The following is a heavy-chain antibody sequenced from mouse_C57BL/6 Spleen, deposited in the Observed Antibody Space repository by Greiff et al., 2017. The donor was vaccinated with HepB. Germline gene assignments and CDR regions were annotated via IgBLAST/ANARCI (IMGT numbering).Heavy chain of an antibody. J-gene: IGHJ4*01. CDR3: ARRGTIYYGNAMDY. Sequence: QVQLKQPGAELVRPGPSVKLSCKASGYTFTSYWMHWVKQRPGQGLEWIGVIDPSDSYTNYNQKFKGKATLTVDTSSSTAYMQLSSLTSEDSAVYYCARRGTIYYGNAMDYWGQGTSVTVSS. CDR1: GYTFTSYW. CDR2: IDPSDSYT. D-gene: IGHD2-1*01. V-gene: IGHV1-59*01.